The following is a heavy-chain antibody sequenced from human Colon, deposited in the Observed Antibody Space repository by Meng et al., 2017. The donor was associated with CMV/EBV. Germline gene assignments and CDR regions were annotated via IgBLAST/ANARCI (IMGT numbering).Heavy chain of an antibody. CDR1: GFTFSSYA. D-gene: IGHD4-17*01. V-gene: IGHV3-23*01. Sequence: GGSLRLSCAASGFTFSSYAMSWVRQAPGKGLEWVSAISGSGGSTYYADSVKGRFTISRDNSKTTLYLQMNSLRAEDTAVYYCARSLHHYYYYGMDVWGQGTTVTVSS. J-gene: IGHJ6*02. CDR2: ISGSGGST. CDR3: ARSLHHYYYYGMDV.